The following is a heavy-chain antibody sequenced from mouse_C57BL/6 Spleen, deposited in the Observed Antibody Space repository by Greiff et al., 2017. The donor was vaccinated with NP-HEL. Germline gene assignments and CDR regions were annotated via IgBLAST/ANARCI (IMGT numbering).Heavy chain of an antibody. D-gene: IGHD1-1*01. V-gene: IGHV1-69*01. J-gene: IGHJ4*01. CDR1: GYTFTSYW. Sequence: VQLQQPGSSPVMPGASVKLSCKASGYTFTSYWMHWVKQRPGQGLEWIGEILPSDSYTNYNQKFKGKSTLTVDKSSSTAYMQLSSLTSEDSAVYYCARKGVGSSYNYAMDYWGQGTSVT. CDR3: ARKGVGSSYNYAMDY. CDR2: ILPSDSYT.